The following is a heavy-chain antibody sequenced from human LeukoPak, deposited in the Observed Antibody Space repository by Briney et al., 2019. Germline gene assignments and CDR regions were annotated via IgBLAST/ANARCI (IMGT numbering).Heavy chain of an antibody. CDR2: INAHNGNT. V-gene: IGHV1-18*01. D-gene: IGHD6-13*01. CDR3: ARVSYSSSWDSRDYYYMDV. J-gene: IGHJ6*03. Sequence: GASVKVSCKTSGYTFSTYGISWVRQAPGQGLEWMGWINAHNGNTNYAQKLQGRVTMTTDTSTSTAYMELRSLRSDDTAVYYCARVSYSSSWDSRDYYYMDVWGEGTTVTVSS. CDR1: GYTFSTYG.